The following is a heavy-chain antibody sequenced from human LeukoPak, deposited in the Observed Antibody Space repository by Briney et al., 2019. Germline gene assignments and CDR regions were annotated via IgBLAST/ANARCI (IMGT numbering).Heavy chain of an antibody. Sequence: GGSLRLSCAASGFTFSSYAMSWVRQAPGKGLEWVSAISGSGGSTYYADSVKGRFTISRDNSKNTLYLQMNSLRAEDTAVYYCAKLGSGYYYPYYYFYMDVWGKGTTVTVSS. V-gene: IGHV3-23*01. D-gene: IGHD3-22*01. CDR1: GFTFSSYA. CDR2: ISGSGGST. J-gene: IGHJ6*03. CDR3: AKLGSGYYYPYYYFYMDV.